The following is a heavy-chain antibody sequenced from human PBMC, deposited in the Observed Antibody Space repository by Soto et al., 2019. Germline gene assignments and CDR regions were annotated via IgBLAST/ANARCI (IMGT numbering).Heavy chain of an antibody. J-gene: IGHJ4*02. V-gene: IGHV4-61*08. D-gene: IGHD5-12*01. CDR1: GGSISSGGYY. Sequence: PSETLSLTCTVSGGSISSGGYYWSWIRQHPGKGLEWIGYIDYSGSTSYNPSLKSRVTMSVDTSKNQFSLKVSSVTAADTAVYYCARDRSGYGYIDYWGQGTLVTVSS. CDR3: ARDRSGYGYIDY. CDR2: IDYSGST.